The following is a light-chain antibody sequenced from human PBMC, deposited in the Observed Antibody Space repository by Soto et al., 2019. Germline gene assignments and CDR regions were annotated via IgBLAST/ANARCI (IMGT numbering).Light chain of an antibody. CDR3: QQSHSSPPT. CDR2: AAS. J-gene: IGKJ1*01. CDR1: QSVSSAY. V-gene: IGKV3-20*01. Sequence: EIVLTQSPGTLSLSPGERATLSCRASQSVSSAYLAWYQQRPGQAPRLLIYAASSRATGIPDRFSGSGSGTDFTLTISRLEPEDFAVFYCQQSHSSPPTFGQGTKVEIK.